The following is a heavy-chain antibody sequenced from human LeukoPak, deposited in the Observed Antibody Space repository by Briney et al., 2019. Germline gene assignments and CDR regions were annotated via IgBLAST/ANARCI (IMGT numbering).Heavy chain of an antibody. CDR1: GFTVSTNY. J-gene: IGHJ4*02. V-gene: IGHV3-66*01. CDR3: ARGLLRDGYTYSYSFDY. D-gene: IGHD5-18*01. CDR2: VYMGGTT. Sequence: PGGSLRLSCAASGFTVSTNYMNWVRQAPGKGLEWVSVVYMGGTTYYADSVKGRFTISRDITKNTIYLQMNNLRAEDTAVYYCARGLLRDGYTYSYSFDYWGQETLVTVSS.